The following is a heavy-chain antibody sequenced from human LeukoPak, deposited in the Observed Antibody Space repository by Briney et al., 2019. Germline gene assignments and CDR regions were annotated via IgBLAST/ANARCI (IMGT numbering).Heavy chain of an antibody. CDR1: GYTFTSYG. J-gene: IGHJ5*02. V-gene: IGHV1-18*01. D-gene: IGHD4-17*01. Sequence: ASVKVSCKASGYTFTSYGMSWVRQAPGQGLEWMGWINAYNGNTNYAQKLQGRVTITTDTSTSTAYLELRSLRSDDPAVYYCARDHTTVTTQGNCRFDPWGQGTLVTVSS. CDR3: ARDHTTVTTQGNCRFDP. CDR2: INAYNGNT.